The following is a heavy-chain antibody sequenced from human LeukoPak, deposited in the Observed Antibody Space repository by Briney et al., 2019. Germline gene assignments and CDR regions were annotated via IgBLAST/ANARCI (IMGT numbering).Heavy chain of an antibody. Sequence: GGSLRLSCAASGFTFSNAYMNWVRQAPGKGLEWVAVISYDGSNKYYADSVKGRFTISRDNSKNTLYLQMNSLRAEDTAVYYCAKVTGGSRPWGQGTLVTVSS. CDR1: GFTFSNAY. CDR2: ISYDGSNK. J-gene: IGHJ5*02. D-gene: IGHD1-26*01. V-gene: IGHV3-30*18. CDR3: AKVTGGSRP.